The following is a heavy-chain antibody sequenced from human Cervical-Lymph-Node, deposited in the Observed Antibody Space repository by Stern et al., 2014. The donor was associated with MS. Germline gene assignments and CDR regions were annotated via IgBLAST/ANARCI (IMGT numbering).Heavy chain of an antibody. D-gene: IGHD4-11*01. CDR3: AKDISPYSNYGAFDI. CDR2: VSLNSGGR. CDR1: GFTFDVYA. Sequence: EVQLVESGEGLAKLARSLSLPCPAFGFTFDVYAFPWARHAPGKGREWAAVVSLNSGGRGYADPVKGQFTIARDNAHNSRFLQMNRLRAEDTALYYCAKDISPYSNYGAFDIWGQGTMVTVSS. J-gene: IGHJ3*02. V-gene: IGHV3-9*01.